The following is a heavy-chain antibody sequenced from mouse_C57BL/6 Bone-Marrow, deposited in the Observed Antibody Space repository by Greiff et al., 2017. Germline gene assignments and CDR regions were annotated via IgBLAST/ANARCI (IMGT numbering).Heavy chain of an antibody. CDR2: IYPGSGST. Sequence: QVQLQQSGAELVKPGASVKMSCKASGYTFTSYWITWVKQRPGQGLEWIGDIYPGSGSTNYNEQFKSKATLTVDTSSSTAYMQLSSLTSEDSAVYYGAREEGFYGYDFDYWGQGTTLTVSS. CDR1: GYTFTSYW. J-gene: IGHJ2*01. D-gene: IGHD2-2*01. V-gene: IGHV1-55*01. CDR3: AREEGFYGYDFDY.